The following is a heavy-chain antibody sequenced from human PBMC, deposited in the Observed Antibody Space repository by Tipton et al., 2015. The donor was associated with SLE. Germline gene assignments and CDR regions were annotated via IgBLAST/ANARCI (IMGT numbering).Heavy chain of an antibody. CDR3: AKFEKTTDFYLDS. CDR2: ISGGGGST. D-gene: IGHD1/OR15-1a*01. J-gene: IGHJ4*02. CDR1: GFTFSSYA. Sequence: SLRLSCATSGFTFSSYALSWVRRAPGKGLGGVSAISGGGGSTYYADFVKGRFSISIDKSKKTLFLQMNSLRVDDTATYYCAKFEKTTDFYLDSWGQGTLVSVSS. V-gene: IGHV3-23*01.